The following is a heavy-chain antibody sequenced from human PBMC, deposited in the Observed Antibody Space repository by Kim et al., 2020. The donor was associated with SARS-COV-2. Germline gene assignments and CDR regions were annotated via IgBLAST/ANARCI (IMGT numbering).Heavy chain of an antibody. J-gene: IGHJ4*02. Sequence: YDADSVRGRLTISRDNDKNSLYLQMNSLRAEDTAVYYCARGPNYSPFDYWGQGTLVTVSS. D-gene: IGHD4-4*01. CDR3: ARGPNYSPFDY. V-gene: IGHV3-48*03.